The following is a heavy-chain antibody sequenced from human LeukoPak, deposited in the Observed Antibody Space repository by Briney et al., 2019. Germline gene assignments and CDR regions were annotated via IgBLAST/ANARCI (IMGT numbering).Heavy chain of an antibody. Sequence: SETLSLTCAVYGGSFSGYYWSWIRQPPGKGLEWIGEINHSGSTNYNPSLKSRVTISVDTSKNQFSLKLSSVTAADTAVYYCARDKVYWFDPWGQGTLVTVSS. J-gene: IGHJ5*02. CDR2: INHSGST. CDR1: GGSFSGYY. CDR3: ARDKVYWFDP. V-gene: IGHV4-34*01.